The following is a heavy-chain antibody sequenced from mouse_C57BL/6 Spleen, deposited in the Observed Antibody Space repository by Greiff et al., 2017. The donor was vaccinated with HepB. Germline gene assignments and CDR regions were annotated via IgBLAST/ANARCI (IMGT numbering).Heavy chain of an antibody. CDR2: ISSGSSTI. J-gene: IGHJ4*01. V-gene: IGHV5-17*01. D-gene: IGHD2-3*01. Sequence: EVKLMESGGGLVKPGGSLKLSCAASGFTFSDYGMHWVRQAPEKGLEWVAYISSGSSTIYYADTVKGRFTISRDNAKNTLFLQMTSLRSEDTAMYYCARRDGYHYAMDYWGQGTSVTVPS. CDR3: ARRDGYHYAMDY. CDR1: GFTFSDYG.